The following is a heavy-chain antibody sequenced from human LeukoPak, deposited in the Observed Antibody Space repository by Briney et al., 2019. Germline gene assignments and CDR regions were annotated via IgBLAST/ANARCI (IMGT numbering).Heavy chain of an antibody. CDR3: ARGRRITIFGVVQNRYFDY. V-gene: IGHV1-8*01. D-gene: IGHD3-3*01. CDR2: MNPNSGNT. Sequence: ASVKVSCKASGYTFTSYDINWVRQATGQGLEWMGWMNPNSGNTGYAQKFQGRVTMTRNTSISTACMELSSLRSEDTAVYYCARGRRITIFGVVQNRYFDYWGQGTLVTVSS. J-gene: IGHJ4*02. CDR1: GYTFTSYD.